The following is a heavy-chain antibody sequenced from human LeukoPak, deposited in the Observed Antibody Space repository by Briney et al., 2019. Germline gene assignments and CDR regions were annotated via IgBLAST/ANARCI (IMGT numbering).Heavy chain of an antibody. CDR2: INSHSGGT. V-gene: IGHV1-2*02. J-gene: IGHJ4*02. CDR3: ARYTITAAGSPFDY. Sequence: ASVKVSCKASGYTFTGYYVHWVRQAPGQGLEWMGWINSHSGGTAYAHKFQGRVTMTRDTSISTAYMELSRLKSDATAVYYCARYTITAAGSPFDYWGQGTLVTVSS. CDR1: GYTFTGYY. D-gene: IGHD6-13*01.